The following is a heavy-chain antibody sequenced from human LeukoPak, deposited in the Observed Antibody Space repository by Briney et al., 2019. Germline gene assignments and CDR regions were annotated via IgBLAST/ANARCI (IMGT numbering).Heavy chain of an antibody. CDR3: ASNLYWWSDLGY. CDR2: IKPDGSEK. CDR1: GFTFSDYW. V-gene: IGHV3-7*01. Sequence: PGGSLRLSCAASGFTFSDYWMTWVRQAPGKGLEWVANIKPDGSEKYYVDSVKGRFTISRDNAKNSLYLQMNSLRVEDTAVYCCASNLYWWSDLGYWGQGSLVSVSS. D-gene: IGHD2-8*02. J-gene: IGHJ1*01.